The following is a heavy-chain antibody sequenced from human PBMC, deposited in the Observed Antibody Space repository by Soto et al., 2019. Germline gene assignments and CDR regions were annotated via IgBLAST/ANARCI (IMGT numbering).Heavy chain of an antibody. V-gene: IGHV3-48*02. J-gene: IGHJ4*02. CDR2: ISSSSGTV. CDR3: ARDPLLYA. D-gene: IGHD3-16*01. Sequence: EVQLVESGGGLVQPGGSLRLSCAASGFIFSSNSMNWVRQAPGEGLEWISYISSSSGTVFYADSVKGRFTISRDNAKNSLYLQMNSLRDEDTAVYYCARDPLLYAWGQGTLVTVSS. CDR1: GFIFSSNS.